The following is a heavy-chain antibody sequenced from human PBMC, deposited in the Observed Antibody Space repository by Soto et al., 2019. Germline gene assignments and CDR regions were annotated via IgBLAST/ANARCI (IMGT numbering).Heavy chain of an antibody. CDR1: GGSISSYY. Sequence: QVQLQESGPGLVKPSETLSLTCTVSGGSISSYYWSWIRQPPGKGLEWIGYIYYSGSTNYNPSLTRRVTITVDTSKNQFSLKLSSMTAADTAVYYCARGYYDSSGYYKFDCWGQGTLVTVSS. V-gene: IGHV4-59*01. D-gene: IGHD3-22*01. CDR2: IYYSGST. CDR3: ARGYYDSSGYYKFDC. J-gene: IGHJ4*02.